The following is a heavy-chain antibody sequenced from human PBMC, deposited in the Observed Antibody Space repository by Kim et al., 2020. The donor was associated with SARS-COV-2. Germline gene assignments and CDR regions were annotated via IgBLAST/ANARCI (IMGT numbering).Heavy chain of an antibody. Sequence: ASVKVSCKASGYTFTSYYMHWVRQAPGQGLEWMGIINPSGGSTSYAQKFQGRVTMTRDTSTSTVYMELSSLRSEDTAVYYCARDHMIFGFGELSSYYFDYWGQGTLVTVSS. CDR1: GYTFTSYY. CDR3: ARDHMIFGFGELSSYYFDY. D-gene: IGHD3-10*01. J-gene: IGHJ4*02. V-gene: IGHV1-46*01. CDR2: INPSGGST.